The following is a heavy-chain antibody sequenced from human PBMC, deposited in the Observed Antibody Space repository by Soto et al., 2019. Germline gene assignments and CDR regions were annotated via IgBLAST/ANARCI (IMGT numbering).Heavy chain of an antibody. J-gene: IGHJ3*02. D-gene: IGHD4-17*01. V-gene: IGHV4-31*03. Sequence: QVQLQESGPGLVKPSQTLSLTCTVSGGSISTGGYYWSWIRQHPGRGLEWIGYIYHSGMTFSNPFLQSRVDISIDTSENQFSLKLSSVTAADTAVYYCATVRWELHDAFDIWGHGTMVSVSS. CDR2: IYHSGMT. CDR1: GGSISTGGYY. CDR3: ATVRWELHDAFDI.